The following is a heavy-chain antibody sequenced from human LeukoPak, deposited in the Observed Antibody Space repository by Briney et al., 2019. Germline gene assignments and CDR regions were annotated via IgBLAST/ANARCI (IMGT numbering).Heavy chain of an antibody. J-gene: IGHJ5*02. CDR1: GFTFSSYA. CDR3: AKEPSNYDFWSGYSKGDNWFDP. CDR2: ISGSGGST. Sequence: GGSLRLSCAASGFTFSSYAMSWVRQAPGKGLEWVSAISGSGGSTYYADSVKGRFTISRDNSKNTLYLQMNSLRAEDTAVYYCAKEPSNYDFWSGYSKGDNWFDPWGQGTLVTVSS. V-gene: IGHV3-23*01. D-gene: IGHD3-3*01.